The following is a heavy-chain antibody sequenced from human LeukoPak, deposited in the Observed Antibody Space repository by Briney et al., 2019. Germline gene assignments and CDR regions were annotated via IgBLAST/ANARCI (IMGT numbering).Heavy chain of an antibody. Sequence: XXXXVRQAPGXGLXGXAVISYDGSNKYYADSVXGRXTISRDNAKXXLYLQMNSLRAEDTAVYYXXXXXXXXXXXXXXXXXXXXLW. CDR1: X. CDR3: XXXXXXXXXXXXXXXXXXXL. J-gene: IGHJ2*01. V-gene: IGHV3-30*07. CDR2: ISYDGSNK.